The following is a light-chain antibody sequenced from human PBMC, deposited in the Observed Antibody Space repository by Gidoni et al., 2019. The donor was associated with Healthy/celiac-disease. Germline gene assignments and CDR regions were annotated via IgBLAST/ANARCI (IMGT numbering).Light chain of an antibody. Sequence: NFMLTQPHSVSESPVNTVTISCTRSSGSIASNYVQWYQQRPGSAPTTVIYEDNQRPSGVPDRFSGSIDSSSNSASLTISGLKTEDEADYYCQSYDSSNHVVFGGGTKLTVL. CDR2: EDN. CDR3: QSYDSSNHVV. CDR1: SGSIASNY. J-gene: IGLJ2*01. V-gene: IGLV6-57*04.